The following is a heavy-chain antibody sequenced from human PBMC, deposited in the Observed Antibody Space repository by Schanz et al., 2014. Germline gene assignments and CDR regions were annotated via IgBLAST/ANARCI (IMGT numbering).Heavy chain of an antibody. Sequence: QVQLVQSGVEVKWPGASVRVSCKASGYSFTDYAIHWVRQAPGQGLEWMGWISGYNGDTNYAPKFQDRVTMTTDTSTGITSLELRNLKSDDTAVYYCARDRVSFVRGPLGVDWGQGTQVIVSS. D-gene: IGHD3-10*01. V-gene: IGHV1-18*01. J-gene: IGHJ4*02. CDR3: ARDRVSFVRGPLGVD. CDR1: GYSFTDYA. CDR2: ISGYNGDT.